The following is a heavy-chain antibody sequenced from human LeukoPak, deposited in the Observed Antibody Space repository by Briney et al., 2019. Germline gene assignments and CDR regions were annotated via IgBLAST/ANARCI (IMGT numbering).Heavy chain of an antibody. J-gene: IGHJ3*02. CDR1: GFTFSSYS. Sequence: LAGGSLRLSCAASGFTFSSYSMNWVRQAPGKGLEWVSYISSSSSTIYYADSVKGRFTISRDNAKNSLYLQMNSLRAEDTAVYYCAGTKWELRGAVAFDIWGQGTMVTVSS. CDR2: ISSSSSTI. D-gene: IGHD1-26*01. CDR3: AGTKWELRGAVAFDI. V-gene: IGHV3-48*01.